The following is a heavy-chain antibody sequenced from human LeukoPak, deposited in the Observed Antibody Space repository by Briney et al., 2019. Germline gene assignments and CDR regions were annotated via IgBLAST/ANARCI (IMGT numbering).Heavy chain of an antibody. Sequence: ASVKVSCKASGGTFSSYAMHWVRQAPGQRLEWMGWINAGNGNTKYSQEFQGRVTITRDTSASTAYMELSSLRSEDMAVYYCARGSGWYPHFDYWGQGTLVTVSS. D-gene: IGHD6-19*01. CDR1: GGTFSSYA. CDR3: ARGSGWYPHFDY. CDR2: INAGNGNT. V-gene: IGHV1-3*03. J-gene: IGHJ4*02.